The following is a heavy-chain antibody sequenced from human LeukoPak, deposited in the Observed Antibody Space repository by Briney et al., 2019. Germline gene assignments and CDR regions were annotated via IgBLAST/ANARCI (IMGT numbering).Heavy chain of an antibody. CDR2: VSASGII. CDR3: ARLRSWQLGVDS. D-gene: IGHD6-13*01. V-gene: IGHV4-59*08. CDR1: GGSIRDLY. J-gene: IGHJ4*02. Sequence: SETLSLTCTVSGGSIRDLYWSWIRQPPGKGLEWIGYVSASGIISYNPSLKSRVTILIYTSKNQFSLRLTSVTAADTAVYYCARLRSWQLGVDSWGQGTLVTVSS.